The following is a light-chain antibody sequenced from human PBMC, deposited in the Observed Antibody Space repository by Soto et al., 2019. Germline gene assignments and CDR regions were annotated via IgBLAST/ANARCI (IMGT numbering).Light chain of an antibody. CDR1: QPITAW. J-gene: IGKJ2*01. V-gene: IGKV1-5*01. CDR3: QQYNLYPYT. CDR2: DAS. Sequence: DIQMTQSPSTLSASVGDRVTITCRASQPITAWLAWYQQKPGKAPNLLIYDASDLQSGVPSRFIGSGSGTEVTLTISGLQPDDFATYYCQQYNLYPYTFGQGTKLEIK.